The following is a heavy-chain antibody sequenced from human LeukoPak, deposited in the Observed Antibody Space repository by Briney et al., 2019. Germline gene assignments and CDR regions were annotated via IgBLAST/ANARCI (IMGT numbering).Heavy chain of an antibody. CDR3: ARATTTTIYSYYFDY. Sequence: ASVKVSCKASGYTFTNYHIHWVRQAPGQGLEWMGIINPSGGTTSYAQKFQGRVTITRDTSISTAYMELSRLRSDDTAVYYCARATTTTIYSYYFDYWGQGTLVTVSS. D-gene: IGHD5-24*01. V-gene: IGHV1-46*01. CDR1: GYTFTNYH. CDR2: INPSGGTT. J-gene: IGHJ4*02.